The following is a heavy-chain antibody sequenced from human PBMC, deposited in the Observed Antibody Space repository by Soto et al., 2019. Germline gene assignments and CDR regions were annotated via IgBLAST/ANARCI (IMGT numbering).Heavy chain of an antibody. CDR1: GYTFNG. CDR3: ATSWERRLDP. V-gene: IGHV1-18*01. CDR2: ISAYNGNT. Sequence: QVQLVQSGAEVKKPGASVKVSCKAYGYTFNGISWVRQAPGQGLEWMGWISAYNGNTNYAQKFQGRVTMTTDTSTSTAYMELRSLRSDDTAVYYCATSWERRLDPWGQGTLVTVSS. D-gene: IGHD1-26*01. J-gene: IGHJ5*02.